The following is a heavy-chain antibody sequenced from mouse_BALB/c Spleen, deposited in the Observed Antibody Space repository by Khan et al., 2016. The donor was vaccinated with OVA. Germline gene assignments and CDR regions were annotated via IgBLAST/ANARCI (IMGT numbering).Heavy chain of an antibody. CDR3: ARQIFPRYFYV. CDR1: GFSLTSYG. J-gene: IGHJ1*01. CDR2: IWSDGKT. V-gene: IGHV2-6-1*01. Sequence: VQLQESGPGLVAPSQSLSITCTISGFSLTSYGIHWVRQHPGKGLEWLVVIWSDGKTTYNSAPKYKLNIIKENTKSQAFLKMNSLQTDDTAMYYCARQIFPRYFYVWGAGTTVTAS.